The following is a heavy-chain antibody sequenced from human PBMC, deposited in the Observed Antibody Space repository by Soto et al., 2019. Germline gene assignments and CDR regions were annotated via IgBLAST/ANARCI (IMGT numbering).Heavy chain of an antibody. D-gene: IGHD3-10*01. CDR3: TTDPPVDRGGDY. V-gene: IGHV3-15*01. CDR2: IKSKTDGGTT. CDR1: GFTFSNAW. J-gene: IGHJ4*02. Sequence: PGGSLRLSCAASGFTFSNAWMSWVRQAPGKGLEWVGRIKSKTDGGTTDYAAPVKGRFTISRDDSKNTLYLQMNSLKTEDTAVYYFTTDPPVDRGGDYWGQGTLVTVS.